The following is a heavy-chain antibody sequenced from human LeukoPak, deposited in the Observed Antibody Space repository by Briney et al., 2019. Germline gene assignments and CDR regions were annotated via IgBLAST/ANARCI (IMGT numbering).Heavy chain of an antibody. Sequence: ASVKVSCKTSGYTFTGYYIHWVRQAPGQGLERMGWINPNSGGTNYAHNFQGTVTMTRDTSTSTAYMELSSLRSDDTAVYYCARRLGTGTTLGYWGQGTLVTVSS. D-gene: IGHD1-1*01. J-gene: IGHJ4*02. CDR2: INPNSGGT. CDR3: ARRLGTGTTLGY. V-gene: IGHV1-2*02. CDR1: GYTFTGYY.